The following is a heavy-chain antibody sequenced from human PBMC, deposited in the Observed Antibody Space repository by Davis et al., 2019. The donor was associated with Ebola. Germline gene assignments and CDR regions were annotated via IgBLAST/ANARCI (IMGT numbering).Heavy chain of an antibody. V-gene: IGHV1-24*01. CDR1: EYTLNELS. CDR2: FDPQNNDI. J-gene: IGHJ5*02. CDR3: ARPGGNCSSTSCYAGWFDP. D-gene: IGHD2-2*01. Sequence: ASVKVSCKVSEYTLNELSIHWVRQSPGQGLEWMGNFDPQNNDIIYAHKFEDRVTMTEDTSTHTAYMELSSLRSDDSAVYYCARPGGNCSSTSCYAGWFDPWGQGTLVTVSS.